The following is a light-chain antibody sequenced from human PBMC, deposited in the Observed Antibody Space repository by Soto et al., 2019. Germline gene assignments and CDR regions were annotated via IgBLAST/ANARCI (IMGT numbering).Light chain of an antibody. Sequence: EIVLKQSPDTLSLSPGERATLSCRASQSVKNNYLAWYQQKPGQPPRFLIYDASSRATGIPDRFSGSGSGTSFTLTISSLEPEDFAVYYCQQYGSTPLTFRGGTKVDIK. CDR2: DAS. CDR3: QQYGSTPLT. J-gene: IGKJ4*01. CDR1: QSVKNNY. V-gene: IGKV3-20*01.